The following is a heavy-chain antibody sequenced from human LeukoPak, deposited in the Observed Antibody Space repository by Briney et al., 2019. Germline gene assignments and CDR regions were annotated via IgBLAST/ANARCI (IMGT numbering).Heavy chain of an antibody. CDR3: ARHVVAVGFDY. D-gene: IGHD3-22*01. V-gene: IGHV3-23*01. CDR1: GSTFSNYA. J-gene: IGHJ4*02. CDR2: INNSGGRT. Sequence: PGGSLRLSCAASGSTFSNYAMSWVRQAPGKGLEWVSVINNSGGRTYYADSVKGQFTISRDNSKNTLYLQMNSLRAEDTAVYYCARHVVAVGFDYWGQGTLVTVSS.